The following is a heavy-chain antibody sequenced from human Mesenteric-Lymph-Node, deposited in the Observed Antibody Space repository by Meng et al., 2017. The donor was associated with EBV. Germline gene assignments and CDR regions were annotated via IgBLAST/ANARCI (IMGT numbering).Heavy chain of an antibody. J-gene: IGHJ5*01. D-gene: IGHD4-11*01. CDR2: IHYTETN. Sequence: LQRQESGPARVNPSETLSLTCTVSGGSISNGNYYWGWIRQPPGKGLEWIGSIHYTETNYRSPSLKSRVTIFVDTSKNQLSLKLTSVTAADTAVYYCARHGYSNYLNWFDSWGQGTLVTVSS. CDR1: GGSISNGNYY. CDR3: ARHGYSNYLNWFDS. V-gene: IGHV4-39*01.